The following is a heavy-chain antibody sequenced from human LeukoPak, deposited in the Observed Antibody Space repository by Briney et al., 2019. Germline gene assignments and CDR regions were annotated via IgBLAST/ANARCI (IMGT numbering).Heavy chain of an antibody. J-gene: IGHJ4*02. CDR2: IRSKAYGGTT. D-gene: IGHD4-17*01. CDR1: GFTFGDYA. V-gene: IGHV3-49*03. Sequence: GGSLRLSCTASGFTFGDYAMSWFRQAPGKGLEWVGFIRSKAYGGTTEYAASVKGRFTISRDDSKSIAYLQMNSLKTEDTAVYYCTRDKYYGELPFFDYWGQGTLVTVSS. CDR3: TRDKYYGELPFFDY.